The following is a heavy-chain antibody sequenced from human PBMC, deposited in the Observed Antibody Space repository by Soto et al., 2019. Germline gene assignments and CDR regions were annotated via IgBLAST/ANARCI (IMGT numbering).Heavy chain of an antibody. V-gene: IGHV1-2*02. Sequence: GASVKVSCKASGYTFTGYYMHWVRQAPGQGLEWMGWINPNSGGTNYAQKFQGRVTMTRDTSISTAYMELSRLRSDDTAVYYCARDRGWRGYYYGMDVWGQGTTVTVSS. D-gene: IGHD3-3*01. CDR3: ARDRGWRGYYYGMDV. CDR2: INPNSGGT. CDR1: GYTFTGYY. J-gene: IGHJ6*02.